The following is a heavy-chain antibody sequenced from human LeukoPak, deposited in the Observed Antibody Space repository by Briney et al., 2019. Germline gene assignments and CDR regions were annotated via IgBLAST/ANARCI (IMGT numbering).Heavy chain of an antibody. Sequence: GGSLRLSCAASGFTFSSYAMHWVRQAPGKGLEWVAVISYDGSDKYFADSVKGRFTISRDNSKNTLYLQMNSLRADDTAVYYCARDQCGGDCEGWFDPWGQGTLVTVSS. J-gene: IGHJ5*02. V-gene: IGHV3-30*14. CDR3: ARDQCGGDCEGWFDP. CDR2: ISYDGSDK. D-gene: IGHD2-21*02. CDR1: GFTFSSYA.